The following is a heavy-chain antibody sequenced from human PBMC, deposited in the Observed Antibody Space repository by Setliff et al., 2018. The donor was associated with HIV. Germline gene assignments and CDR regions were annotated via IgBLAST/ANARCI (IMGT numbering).Heavy chain of an antibody. CDR3: ANSYSASGNYHYYDYLDV. CDR1: GFSFSDYG. J-gene: IGHJ6*03. V-gene: IGHV3-30*02. Sequence: PGGSLRLSCAASGFSFSDYGMHWVRQAPGKGLEWVALIWYDGNNIKYADSVKGRFTISRDNSKNTLYLQMNSLRIEDSGAYYCANSYSASGNYHYYDYLDVWGKGTTVTVSS. CDR2: IWYDGNNI. D-gene: IGHD3-10*01.